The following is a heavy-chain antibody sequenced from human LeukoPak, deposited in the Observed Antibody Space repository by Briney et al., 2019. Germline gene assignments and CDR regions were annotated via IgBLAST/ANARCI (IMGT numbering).Heavy chain of an antibody. CDR3: ARRVHYDFWSGYSYYYGMDV. V-gene: IGHV4-34*01. Sequence: PSETLSLTCAVYGGSFSGYYWSWIRQPPGKGLEWIGEINHSGSTNYNPSLKSRVTISVDTSKNQFSLKLSSVTAADTAVYYCARRVHYDFWSGYSYYYGMDVWGQGTTVTVSS. CDR2: INHSGST. CDR1: GGSFSGYY. J-gene: IGHJ6*02. D-gene: IGHD3-3*01.